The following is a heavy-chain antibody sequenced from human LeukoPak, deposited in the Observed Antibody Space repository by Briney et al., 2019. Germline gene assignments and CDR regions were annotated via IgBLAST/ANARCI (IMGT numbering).Heavy chain of an antibody. CDR2: IYYSGST. D-gene: IGHD3-16*01. Sequence: SETLSLTCTVSGGSISSYYWCWIRQPPGKGLEWIGYIYYSGSTNYNPSLKSRVTISVDTSKNQCSLKLSSVTAADTAVYYCGRDGDYTGMDVWGQGTTVTVSS. CDR3: GRDGDYTGMDV. J-gene: IGHJ6*02. CDR1: GGSISSYY. V-gene: IGHV4-59*01.